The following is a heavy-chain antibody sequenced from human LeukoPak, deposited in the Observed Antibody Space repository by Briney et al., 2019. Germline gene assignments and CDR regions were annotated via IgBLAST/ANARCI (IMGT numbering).Heavy chain of an antibody. Sequence: SSETLSLTCTVSGGSISSYYWSWIRQPPGKGLEWIGYIYYSGSTNYNPSLKSRVTISVGTSKNQFSLKLSSVTAADTAVYYCARLMGSSRTYYYYGMDVWGQGTTVTVSS. CDR2: IYYSGST. D-gene: IGHD6-13*01. J-gene: IGHJ6*02. CDR1: GGSISSYY. CDR3: ARLMGSSRTYYYYGMDV. V-gene: IGHV4-59*08.